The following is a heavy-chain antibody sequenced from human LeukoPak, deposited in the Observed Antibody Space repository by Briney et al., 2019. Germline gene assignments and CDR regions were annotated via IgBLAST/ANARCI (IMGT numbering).Heavy chain of an antibody. CDR2: IDASGVNT. CDR1: RFTFSGYA. J-gene: IGHJ5*02. Sequence: PGGPLRLSCAASRFTFSGYAMYWVRQAPGKGLEWVSCIDASGVNTYYADSVKGRFTISRDNSNNTLYLQMNSLRAEDTAVYYCAKGSGSGWYGWFDPWGQGTLVTVSS. V-gene: IGHV3-23*01. D-gene: IGHD6-19*01. CDR3: AKGSGSGWYGWFDP.